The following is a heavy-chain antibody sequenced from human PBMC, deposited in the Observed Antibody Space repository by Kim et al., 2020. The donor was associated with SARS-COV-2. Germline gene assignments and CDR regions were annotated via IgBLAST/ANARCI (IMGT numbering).Heavy chain of an antibody. CDR2: IWYDGSNK. J-gene: IGHJ5*02. CDR3: AREMIAADLPFDP. D-gene: IGHD6-13*01. Sequence: GGSLRLSCAASGFTFSSYGMHWVRQAPGKGLEWVAVIWYDGSNKYYADSVKGRFTISRDNSKNTLYLQMNSLRAEDTAVYYCAREMIAADLPFDPWGQGTLVTVSS. V-gene: IGHV3-33*01. CDR1: GFTFSSYG.